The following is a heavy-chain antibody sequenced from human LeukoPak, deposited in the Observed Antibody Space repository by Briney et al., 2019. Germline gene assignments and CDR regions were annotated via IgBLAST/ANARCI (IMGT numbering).Heavy chain of an antibody. Sequence: VATIKRDGSEKYYVDSVKGRFTISRDNAKNSLFLQMNSLRAEDTAVYYCVPDFVEGASFDYWGQGTLVTVSS. CDR2: IKRDGSEK. J-gene: IGHJ4*02. V-gene: IGHV3-7*01. D-gene: IGHD3-16*01. CDR3: VPDFVEGASFDY.